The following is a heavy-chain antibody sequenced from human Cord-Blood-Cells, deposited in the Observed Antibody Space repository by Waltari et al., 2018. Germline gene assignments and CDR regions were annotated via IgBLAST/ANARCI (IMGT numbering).Heavy chain of an antibody. CDR2: INPNSGGT. V-gene: IGHV1-2*02. CDR3: ARDEGIVGATDY. Sequence: VRQAPGQGLEWMGWINPNSGGTNYAQKFQGRVTMTRDTSISTAYMELSRLRSDDTAVYYCARDEGIVGATDYWGQGTLVTVSS. D-gene: IGHD1-26*01. J-gene: IGHJ4*02.